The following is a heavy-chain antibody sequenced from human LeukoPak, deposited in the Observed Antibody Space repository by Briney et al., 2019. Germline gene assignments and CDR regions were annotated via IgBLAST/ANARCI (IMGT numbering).Heavy chain of an antibody. J-gene: IGHJ4*02. V-gene: IGHV1-3*01. D-gene: IGHD6-19*01. CDR1: GYTFTSFA. Sequence: GASVKVSCKASGYTFTSFAINWVRQAPGQRLEWMGWINPGNGDTKYSQKFQGRVTITRDTSASTAYMELSSLRSEDTAVYYCARTDRVAVAGFVPYWGQGTLVTVSS. CDR3: ARTDRVAVAGFVPY. CDR2: INPGNGDT.